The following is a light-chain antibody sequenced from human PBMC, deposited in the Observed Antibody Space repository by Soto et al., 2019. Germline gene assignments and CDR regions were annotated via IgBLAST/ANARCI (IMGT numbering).Light chain of an antibody. CDR1: QSLVHIDGHTY. V-gene: IGKV2-30*02. CDR3: MQGISFT. CDR2: KVS. Sequence: DIVMTQSPLSLPVMPGEPSSISCNSSQSLVHIDGHTYLNWFQQRPGQSPRRLIYKVSNRDSGVPDRFSGSGSGTDFTLSISRVEADDVGVYYCMQGISFTFGQGTKVDIK. J-gene: IGKJ1*01.